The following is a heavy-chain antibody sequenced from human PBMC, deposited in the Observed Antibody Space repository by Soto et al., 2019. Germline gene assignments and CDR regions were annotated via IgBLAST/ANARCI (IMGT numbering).Heavy chain of an antibody. J-gene: IGHJ4*02. CDR3: ARERRWEPLLY. D-gene: IGHD1-26*01. V-gene: IGHV1-18*01. CDR1: GYTFSNYG. Sequence: QVQLVQSGPEVKKPGASVKVSCKGSGYTFSNYGVTWVRQAPGQGLERLGWVSAYNRNTDYAQKFEDRANMTIETSTNTASLELRGLTPDDTAVYYCARERRWEPLLYWGQGTL. CDR2: VSAYNRNT.